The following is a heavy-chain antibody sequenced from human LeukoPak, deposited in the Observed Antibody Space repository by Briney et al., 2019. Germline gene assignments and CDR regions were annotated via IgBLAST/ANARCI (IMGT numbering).Heavy chain of an antibody. CDR2: IYSSGGT. V-gene: IGHV4-31*03. D-gene: IGHD2-15*01. J-gene: IGHJ4*02. Sequence: SETLSLTCSVSGASINSGGYYWTWIRQHTGKGLEWIGYIYSSGGTYYNPSPKSRVTISLDTSRNQFSLSLSSVTAADTAVYYCARPYCGGGSCYHYFDHWGQGALVTVSS. CDR3: ARPYCGGGSCYHYFDH. CDR1: GASINSGGYY.